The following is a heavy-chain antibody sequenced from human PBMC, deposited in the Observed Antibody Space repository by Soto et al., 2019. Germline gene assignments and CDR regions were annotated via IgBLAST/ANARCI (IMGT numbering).Heavy chain of an antibody. CDR3: AKDLSDSGYFYFDY. CDR2: IRGSGGST. D-gene: IGHD3-22*01. V-gene: IGHV3-23*01. J-gene: IGHJ4*02. CDR1: GFTFSSSA. Sequence: RLSCAASGFTFSSSAMSWVRQAPGKGLEWVSTIRGSGGSTYSADSVKGRFTISRDNSKNTLYLQMNSLRAEDTAVYYCAKDLSDSGYFYFDYWGQGTLVTVSS.